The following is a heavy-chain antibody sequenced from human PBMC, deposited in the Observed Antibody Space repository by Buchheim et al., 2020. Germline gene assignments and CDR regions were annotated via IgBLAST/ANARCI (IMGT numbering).Heavy chain of an antibody. CDR3: AKAPLGYDPRDNWFDP. V-gene: IGHV3-23*01. CDR2: ISGSGGST. CDR1: GFPFSSYA. J-gene: IGHJ5*02. D-gene: IGHD3-3*01. Sequence: EVQLLESGGGLVQPGGSLRLSCAASGFPFSSYAMSWVRQPPGKGLEWVSAISGSGGSTYHADSVKGRFTLPRDNSKNTLYLQMNSLRAEDTAVYYCAKAPLGYDPRDNWFDPWGQGTL.